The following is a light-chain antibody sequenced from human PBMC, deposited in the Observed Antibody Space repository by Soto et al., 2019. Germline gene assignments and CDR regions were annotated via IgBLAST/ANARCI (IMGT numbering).Light chain of an antibody. CDR3: QQRSNWLT. CDR2: DAS. Sequence: IVLAQSPATLTLSPGERATLSCRASQSVSSYLAWYQQKPGQAPRLLIYDASNRATGIPARFSGSGSGTDFTLTISSLEPEDFAVYYCQQRSNWLTFGGGTNVDI. V-gene: IGKV3-11*01. J-gene: IGKJ4*01. CDR1: QSVSSY.